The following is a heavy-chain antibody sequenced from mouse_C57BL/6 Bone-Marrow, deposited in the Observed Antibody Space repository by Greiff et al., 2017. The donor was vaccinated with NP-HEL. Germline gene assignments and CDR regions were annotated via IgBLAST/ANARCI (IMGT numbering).Heavy chain of an antibody. CDR2: ISDGGSYT. V-gene: IGHV5-4*01. J-gene: IGHJ4*01. CDR1: GFTFSSYA. CDR3: ARERGDAMDY. Sequence: EVNVVESGGGLVKPGGSLKLSCAASGFTFSSYAMSRVRQTPEKRLEWVATISDGGSYTYYPDNVKGRFTISRDNAKNNLYLQMSHLKSEDTAMYYCARERGDAMDYWGQGTSVTVSS.